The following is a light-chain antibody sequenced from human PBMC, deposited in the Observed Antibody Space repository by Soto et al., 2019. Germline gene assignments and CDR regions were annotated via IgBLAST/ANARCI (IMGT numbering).Light chain of an antibody. CDR1: SSNVGSNN. CDR3: GAWDDSLNGGV. Sequence: QTVVTQPPSASGTPGQRVTIACSGSSSNVGSNNVNWYQQLPGTAPKLLIYTNNQRPSGVPDRFSGSKSGTSASLAISGLQSEDEADYYCGAWDDSLNGGVFGGGTKLTVL. V-gene: IGLV1-44*01. J-gene: IGLJ3*02. CDR2: TNN.